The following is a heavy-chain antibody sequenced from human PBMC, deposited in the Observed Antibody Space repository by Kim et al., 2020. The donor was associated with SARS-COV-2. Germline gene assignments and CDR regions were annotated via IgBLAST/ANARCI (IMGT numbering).Heavy chain of an antibody. CDR1: GFTFSMSV. V-gene: IGHV3-23*01. J-gene: IGHJ3*01. Sequence: GGSLRLSCAASGFTFSMSVMSWVRQAPGKGLEWVSAINSGGGTNYADSVKGRFTISRDNSKNTLYLQMDSLRAEDTALYYCARALFDNGTYRPYQTWGQGTMVTVSS. CDR2: INSGGGT. D-gene: IGHD2-8*01. CDR3: ARALFDNGTYRPYQT.